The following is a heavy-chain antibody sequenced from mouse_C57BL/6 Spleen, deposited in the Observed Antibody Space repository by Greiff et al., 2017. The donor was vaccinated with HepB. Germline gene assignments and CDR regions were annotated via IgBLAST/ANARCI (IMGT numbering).Heavy chain of an antibody. D-gene: IGHD2-3*01. CDR1: GFNIKDDY. J-gene: IGHJ4*01. CDR2: IDPENGDT. V-gene: IGHV14-4*01. Sequence: VQLQLSGAELVRPGASVKLSCTASGFNIKDDYMHWVKQRPEHGLEWIVWIDPENGDTEYASKFQGKATITADTYSNTAYLQLSSLTSEDTAVYYCTTRWLPTRDYAMDYWGQGTSVTVSS. CDR3: TTRWLPTRDYAMDY.